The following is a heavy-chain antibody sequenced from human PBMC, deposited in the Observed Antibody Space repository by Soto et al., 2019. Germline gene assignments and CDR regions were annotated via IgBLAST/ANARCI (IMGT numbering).Heavy chain of an antibody. J-gene: IGHJ6*02. Sequence: SETLSLTCTVSGPSISGYYWNWIRQAAGKGLEWIGRVYISTGTTNYNPSLMSRVTMSADTSKKQVSLKLSPVTAADTAIYYCAASTFGDYYGMDVWGQGASVTVSS. CDR2: VYISTGTT. CDR1: GPSISGYY. V-gene: IGHV4-4*07. CDR3: AASTFGDYYGMDV. D-gene: IGHD3-3*01.